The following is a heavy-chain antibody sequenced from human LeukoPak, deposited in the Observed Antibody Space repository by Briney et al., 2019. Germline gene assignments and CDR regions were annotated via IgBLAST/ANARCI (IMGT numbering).Heavy chain of an antibody. J-gene: IGHJ1*01. V-gene: IGHV1-18*01. CDR2: ISAYNGNT. CDR3: ARDRGEWRLQVEYFQH. D-gene: IGHD3-16*01. CDR1: GYTFTSYG. Sequence: ASVKVSCKASGYTFTSYGISWVRQAPGQGLEWMGWISAYNGNTNYAQKLQGRVTMTTDTSTSTAYMELRSLRSDDTAVYYCARDRGEWRLQVEYFQHWGQGTLVTVSS.